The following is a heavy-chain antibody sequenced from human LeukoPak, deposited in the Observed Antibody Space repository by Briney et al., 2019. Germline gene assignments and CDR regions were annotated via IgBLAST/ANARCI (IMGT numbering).Heavy chain of an antibody. D-gene: IGHD2-15*01. CDR3: AKRKNSPGYSSLDQ. J-gene: IGHJ4*02. CDR1: GFTFSSFA. Sequence: GGSLRLSCVASGFTFSSFALDWVRQAPGRGLEWISVVSRTGSTKYYADSVKGRFTVSRDNSKNTVYLRMNSLRVDDSAVYYCAKRKNSPGYSSLDQWGQGTLVTVSS. V-gene: IGHV3-23*01. CDR2: VSRTGSTK.